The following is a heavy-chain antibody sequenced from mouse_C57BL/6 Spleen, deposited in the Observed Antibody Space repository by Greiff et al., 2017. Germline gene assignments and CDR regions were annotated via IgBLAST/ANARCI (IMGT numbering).Heavy chain of an antibody. CDR1: GYAFSSSW. V-gene: IGHV1-82*01. CDR3: ARSDYYGSLLDY. J-gene: IGHJ2*01. D-gene: IGHD1-1*01. Sequence: LLESGPELVKPGASVKISCKASGYAFSSSWMNWVKQRPGKGLEWIGRIYPGDGDTNYNGKFKGKATLTADKSSSTAYMQLSSLTSEDSAVYFCARSDYYGSLLDYWGQGTTLTVSS. CDR2: IYPGDGDT.